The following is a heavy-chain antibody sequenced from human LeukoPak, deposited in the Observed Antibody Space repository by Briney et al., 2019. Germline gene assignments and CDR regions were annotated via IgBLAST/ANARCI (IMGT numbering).Heavy chain of an antibody. CDR3: ARAPDCSSTSCYTYHYCMDV. CDR1: GGSISSGSYH. D-gene: IGHD2-2*02. J-gene: IGHJ6*02. V-gene: IGHV4-61*02. Sequence: PSETLSLSCTVSGGSISSGSYHWSWLREPAGKGLEWIGRIYTSGSTNYNPSLKSRVTISVDAAKNQFSLKLSSVTAAHTAVYYYARAPDCSSTSCYTYHYCMDVWVQGTTVTVSS. CDR2: IYTSGST.